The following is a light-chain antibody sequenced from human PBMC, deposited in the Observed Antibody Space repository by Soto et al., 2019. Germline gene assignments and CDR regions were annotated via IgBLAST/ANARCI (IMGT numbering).Light chain of an antibody. CDR2: GAS. CDR1: QSVSSN. V-gene: IGKV3-15*01. CDR3: QQYDDWVGP. Sequence: EIVMTKSPATMSVSPGERATLSCRASQSVSSNLAWYQQKPGQAPRLLIYGASTSATGIPARFSGSGSGTEFTLIVSSLQSEDLAVNYCQQYDDWVGPFGQGFKVEIK. J-gene: IGKJ1*01.